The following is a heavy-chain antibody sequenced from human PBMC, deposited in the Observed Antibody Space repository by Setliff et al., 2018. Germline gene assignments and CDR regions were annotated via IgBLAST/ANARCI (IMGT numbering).Heavy chain of an antibody. CDR2: IYWDDDK. Sequence: TLSLTCTVSSDSISPYYWSWIRQPPGKALEWLALIYWDDDKRYSPSLKSRLTITKDTSKNQVVLTMTNMDPVDTATYYCAHSRYDFWSGYYVMDVWGKGTTVTVSS. CDR1: SDSISPYYWS. V-gene: IGHV2-5*08. D-gene: IGHD3-3*01. J-gene: IGHJ6*03. CDR3: AHSRYDFWSGYYVMDV.